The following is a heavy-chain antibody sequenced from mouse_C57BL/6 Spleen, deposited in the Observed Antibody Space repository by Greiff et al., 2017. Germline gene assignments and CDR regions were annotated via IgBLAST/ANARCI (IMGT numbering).Heavy chain of an antibody. J-gene: IGHJ4*01. CDR3: AIPVYQGNYGAMDY. V-gene: IGHV1-69*01. CDR1: GYTFTSYW. CDR2: IDPSDSYT. D-gene: IGHD2-1*01. Sequence: QVQLQQSGAELVMPGASVTLSCKASGYTFTSYWMHWVKQRPGQGLEWIGEIDPSDSYTNYNQKLKGKSTLAVDKSSSTAYMQLSSLTSEDSAVYYCAIPVYQGNYGAMDYWGQGTSVSVAS.